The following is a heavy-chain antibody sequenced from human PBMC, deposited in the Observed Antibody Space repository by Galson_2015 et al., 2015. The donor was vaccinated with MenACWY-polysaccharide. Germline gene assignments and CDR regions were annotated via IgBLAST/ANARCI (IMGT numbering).Heavy chain of an antibody. Sequence: SLRLSCAASGFTFSIYWMNWARQAPGKGPVWVSRINSDGNSTTYADSVKGRFTISRDNAKSTLYLQMNSLRAEDTAVYYCVRAGPMDYWGQGTLVTVSS. V-gene: IGHV3-74*01. J-gene: IGHJ4*02. CDR2: INSDGNST. CDR1: GFTFSIYW. CDR3: VRAGPMDY.